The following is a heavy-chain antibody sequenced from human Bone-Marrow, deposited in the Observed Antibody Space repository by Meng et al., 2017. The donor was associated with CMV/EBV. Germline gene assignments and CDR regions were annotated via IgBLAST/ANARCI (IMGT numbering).Heavy chain of an antibody. D-gene: IGHD2-15*01. CDR2: ISAYNGNT. J-gene: IGHJ5*02. V-gene: IGHV1-18*01. Sequence: ASVKVSCKASGYTFTSYGISWVRQAPGQGLEWMGWISAYNGNTNYAQKLQGRVTMTRDTSISTAYMELSRLRSDDTAVYYCARDQTPDGFDPWGQGTLVTVSS. CDR1: GYTFTSYG. CDR3: ARDQTPDGFDP.